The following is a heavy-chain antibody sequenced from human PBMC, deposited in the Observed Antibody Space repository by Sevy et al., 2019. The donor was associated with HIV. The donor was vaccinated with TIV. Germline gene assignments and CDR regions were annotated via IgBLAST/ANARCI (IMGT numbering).Heavy chain of an antibody. D-gene: IGHD6-13*01. CDR1: GFTFDDYT. J-gene: IGHJ4*02. Sequence: GGSLRLSCAASGFTFDDYTMHWVRQAPGKGLEWVSLISWDGGRTYYADSVKGRFTISRDNSKNSLYLQMNSLRTEDTALYYCAKDLSAWAAAGTGFDYWGQGTLVTVSS. CDR2: ISWDGGRT. V-gene: IGHV3-43*01. CDR3: AKDLSAWAAAGTGFDY.